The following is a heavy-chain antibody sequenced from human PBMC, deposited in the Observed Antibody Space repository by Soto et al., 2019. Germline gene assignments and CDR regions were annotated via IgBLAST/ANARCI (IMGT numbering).Heavy chain of an antibody. J-gene: IGHJ6*02. Sequence: GGSLRLSCAASGFTFSSYAMSWVHQAPGKGLEWVSAISGSGGSTYYADSVKGRFTISRDNSKNTLYLQMNSLRAEDTAVYYCAKDSPDSSGYWNYYYYGMDVWGQGTTVTVSS. D-gene: IGHD3-22*01. CDR2: ISGSGGST. CDR3: AKDSPDSSGYWNYYYYGMDV. CDR1: GFTFSSYA. V-gene: IGHV3-23*01.